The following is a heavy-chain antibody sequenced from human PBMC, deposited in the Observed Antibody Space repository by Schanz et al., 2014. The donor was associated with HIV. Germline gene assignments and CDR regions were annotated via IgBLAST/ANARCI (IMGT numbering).Heavy chain of an antibody. Sequence: QVQLQQWGAGLLKPSQTLSLTCAVYGGSFSGYSWTWIRQPPGKGLEWIGEINHGGYTNYNPSLKRRVSISVDTSKNQFSLQLSAVTAADTAVYYCARADFGHDLGFDPWGEGVLVTVTS. CDR3: ARADFGHDLGFDP. CDR1: GGSFSGYS. D-gene: IGHD4-17*01. CDR2: INHGGYT. J-gene: IGHJ5*02. V-gene: IGHV4-34*01.